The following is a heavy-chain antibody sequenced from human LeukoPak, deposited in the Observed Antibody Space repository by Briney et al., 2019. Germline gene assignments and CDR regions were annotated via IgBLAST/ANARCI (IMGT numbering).Heavy chain of an antibody. Sequence: GGSLRLSCAASGFTFSNYAMTWVRQAPGKGLEWVSSITGTGYTTYCADSVKGRFTISRDDSKNTLYLQMNSLRAEDTAIYYCAKRLGDYWGQGTLVTVSS. J-gene: IGHJ4*02. CDR2: ITGTGYTT. D-gene: IGHD3-10*01. CDR3: AKRLGDY. V-gene: IGHV3-23*01. CDR1: GFTFSNYA.